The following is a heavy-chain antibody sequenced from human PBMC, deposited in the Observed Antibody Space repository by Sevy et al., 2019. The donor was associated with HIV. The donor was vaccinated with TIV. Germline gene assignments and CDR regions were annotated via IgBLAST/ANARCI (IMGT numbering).Heavy chain of an antibody. D-gene: IGHD3-10*01. CDR1: GFRFSSYS. Sequence: ASVKVSCKASGFRFSSYSFSWVRQAPGQGLEWLGWISAFNGNTNSAQQLKDRVTITIDASRDTAYMELRSLRPDDTAVYYWATSGTLITTNAGGFDVWGQGTRVTVSS. CDR2: ISAFNGNT. CDR3: ATSGTLITTNAGGFDV. J-gene: IGHJ3*01. V-gene: IGHV1-18*01.